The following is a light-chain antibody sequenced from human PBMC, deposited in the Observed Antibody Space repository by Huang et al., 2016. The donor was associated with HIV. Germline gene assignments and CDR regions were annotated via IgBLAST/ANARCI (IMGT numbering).Light chain of an antibody. CDR3: QQANSFFFT. CDR1: QGISSW. J-gene: IGKJ3*01. Sequence: DIQMTPSPSSVSASVGDRVTITCRASQGISSWFSWYQQKPGKAPKLLIYAASSLQSGVPSSFSGSGSGTDFTLTISSLQPEDFATYYCQQANSFFFTFGPGTKVDIK. CDR2: AAS. V-gene: IGKV1-12*01.